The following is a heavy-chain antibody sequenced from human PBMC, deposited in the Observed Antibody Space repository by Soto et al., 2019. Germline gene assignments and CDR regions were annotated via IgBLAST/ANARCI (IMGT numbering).Heavy chain of an antibody. CDR2: IYYSGST. CDR1: GGSISSGDDY. CDR3: ASVRAYYFDY. V-gene: IGHV4-30-4*01. J-gene: IGHJ4*02. Sequence: HVQLQESGPGLVKPSQTLSLTCTVSGGSISSGDDYWSWIRQPPGKGLEWLGFIYYSGSTYYNPSLKSRLTISVDTSKNQFSLSLSSVTAADTAVYYCASVRAYYFDYWGQGTLVTVSS.